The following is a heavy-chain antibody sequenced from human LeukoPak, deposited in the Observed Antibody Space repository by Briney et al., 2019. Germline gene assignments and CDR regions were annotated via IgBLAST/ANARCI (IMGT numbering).Heavy chain of an antibody. CDR2: INPNSGGT. CDR1: GYTFTGYY. Sequence: ASVKVSCKASGYTFTGYYIHWVRQAPGQGLEWMGWINPNSGGTNYPQKFQGRVTMTRDTSISTAYMELSRLRSDDTAVYYCARESVYSGYDRTLDYWGQGTLVTVSS. V-gene: IGHV1-2*02. CDR3: ARESVYSGYDRTLDY. D-gene: IGHD5-12*01. J-gene: IGHJ4*02.